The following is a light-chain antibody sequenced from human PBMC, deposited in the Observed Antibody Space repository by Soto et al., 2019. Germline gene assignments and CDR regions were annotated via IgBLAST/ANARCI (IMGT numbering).Light chain of an antibody. J-gene: IGKJ2*01. CDR2: DAS. Sequence: DIQMTQSPSTLSASVGDRVTITCRASQSISGWLAWYQQKPGKAPKVLIYDASNLESGVPSRFSGSGSGTEFSFTISSLQPDDFATYYCQRYDSYSMYTFGQGTKLEI. CDR3: QRYDSYSMYT. CDR1: QSISGW. V-gene: IGKV1-5*01.